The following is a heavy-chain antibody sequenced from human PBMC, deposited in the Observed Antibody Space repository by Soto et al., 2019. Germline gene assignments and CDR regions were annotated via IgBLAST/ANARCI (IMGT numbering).Heavy chain of an antibody. Sequence: GSLRLSCTVSGGSISSSSYYWGWIRQPPGKGLEWIGSIYYSGSTYYNPSLKSRVTISVDTSKNQFSLKLSSVTAADTAVYYCARHSLYYYDSSGYYSPFDYWGQGTLVTVSS. J-gene: IGHJ4*02. D-gene: IGHD3-22*01. CDR2: IYYSGST. CDR1: GGSISSSSYY. CDR3: ARHSLYYYDSSGYYSPFDY. V-gene: IGHV4-39*01.